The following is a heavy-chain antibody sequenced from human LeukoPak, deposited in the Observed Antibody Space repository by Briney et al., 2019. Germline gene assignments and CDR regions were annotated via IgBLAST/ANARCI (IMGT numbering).Heavy chain of an antibody. CDR2: INPSGGST. CDR3: AKDLVRYFDWRLFDY. D-gene: IGHD3-9*01. CDR1: GYTFTSYY. V-gene: IGHV1-46*01. Sequence: ASVKVSCKASGYTFTSYYMHWVRQAPGQGLEWMGIINPSGGSTSYAQKFQGRVTMTRDTSTSTVYMELSSLRSEDTAVYYCAKDLVRYFDWRLFDYWGQGTLVTVSS. J-gene: IGHJ4*02.